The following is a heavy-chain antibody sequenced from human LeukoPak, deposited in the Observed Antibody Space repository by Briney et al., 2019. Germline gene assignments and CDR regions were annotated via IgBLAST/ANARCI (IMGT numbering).Heavy chain of an antibody. Sequence: SVKVSCKASGGTFSSYAISWVRQAPGHGLEWMGRIIPIFGTANYAQKFQGRVTITTDESTSTAYMELSSLRSEDTAVYYCAREYYGSGSYYRGYWGQGTLVTVSS. J-gene: IGHJ4*02. V-gene: IGHV1-69*05. CDR3: AREYYGSGSYYRGY. CDR1: GGTFSSYA. D-gene: IGHD3-10*01. CDR2: IIPIFGTA.